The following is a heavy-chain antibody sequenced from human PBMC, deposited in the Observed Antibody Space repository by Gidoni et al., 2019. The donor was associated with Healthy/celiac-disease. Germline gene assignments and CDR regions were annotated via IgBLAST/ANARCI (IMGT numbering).Heavy chain of an antibody. V-gene: IGHV5-51*01. CDR1: GYTFTSYW. CDR2: IYPGDSDT. CDR3: ARPIGGYLYSSGWGGFDP. J-gene: IGHJ5*02. Sequence: EVQLVQSGAEVKKPGESLKISCQGSGYTFTSYWLGRVRQMPGKGLEWMGIIYPGDSDTRYSPSFQGQVTISADKSISTAYLQWSSLKASDTAMYYCARPIGGYLYSSGWGGFDPWGQGTLVTVSS. D-gene: IGHD6-19*01.